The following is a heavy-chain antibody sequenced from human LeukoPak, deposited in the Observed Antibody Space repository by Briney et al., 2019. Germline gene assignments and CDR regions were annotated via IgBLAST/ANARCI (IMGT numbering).Heavy chain of an antibody. J-gene: IGHJ4*02. V-gene: IGHV3-20*04. CDR2: INWNVGST. CDR3: ASYDILTGYPKGYFDY. Sequence: GGSLRLSCAASGFTFDDYGMSWVRQAPGKGLEWVSGINWNVGSTGYADSVKGRFTFSRDNAKNSLYLQMNSLRAEDTALYYCASYDILTGYPKGYFDYWGQGTLVTVSS. CDR1: GFTFDDYG. D-gene: IGHD3-9*01.